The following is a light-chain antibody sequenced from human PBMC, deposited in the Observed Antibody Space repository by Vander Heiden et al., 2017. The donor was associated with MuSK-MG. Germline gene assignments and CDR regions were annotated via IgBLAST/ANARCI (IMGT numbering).Light chain of an antibody. CDR3: QQSYSTPIT. J-gene: IGKJ5*01. Sequence: DIPNPPSPSSLSASVGDRVTITCRASQSISSYLNWYQQKPGKAPKLLIYAASSLQSGVPSRFSGSGSGTDFTLPISSLQPEDFATYYCQQSYSTPITFGQGTRLEIK. V-gene: IGKV1-39*01. CDR1: QSISSY. CDR2: AAS.